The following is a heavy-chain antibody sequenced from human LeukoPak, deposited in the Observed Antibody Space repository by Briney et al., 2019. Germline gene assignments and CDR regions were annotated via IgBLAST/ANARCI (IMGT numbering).Heavy chain of an antibody. J-gene: IGHJ4*02. CDR1: GFAFTDYW. D-gene: IGHD1-26*01. CDR3: ARVGTWELQRVFDY. Sequence: GGSLRLSCAASGFAFTDYWMTWVRQVPGKGLEWVANIQRGGSESYYVDSVKGRFTISRENAKNSLYLQMDSLRVEDTAVYYCARVGTWELQRVFDYWGQGTLVTVSS. CDR2: IQRGGSES. V-gene: IGHV3-7*01.